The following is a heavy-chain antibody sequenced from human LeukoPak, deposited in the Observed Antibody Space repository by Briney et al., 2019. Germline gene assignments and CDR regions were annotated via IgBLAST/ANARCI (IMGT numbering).Heavy chain of an antibody. CDR1: GGSFSGYY. J-gene: IGHJ4*02. CDR2: INHSGST. CDR3: ARRVAIFDY. V-gene: IGHV4-34*01. D-gene: IGHD2-15*01. Sequence: SETLSLTCAVYGGSFSGYYSSWIRQPPGKGLEWIGEINHSGSTNYNPSLKSRVTISVDTSKNQFSLKLSSVTAADTAVYYCARRVAIFDYWGQGTLVTVSS.